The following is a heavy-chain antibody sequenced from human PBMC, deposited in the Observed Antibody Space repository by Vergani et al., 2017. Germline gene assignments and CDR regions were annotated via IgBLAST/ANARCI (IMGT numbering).Heavy chain of an antibody. V-gene: IGHV4-61*02. CDR3: AREGYCTNGVCFTLFDF. Sequence: QVQLQESGPGLVKPSQTLSLTCTVSGASINNDFYYWHWIRQPAGKGLEWIGRIYVSGITDYNSSLQSRVSMSVDTSKNQFSLTLTSVTAADTAVYYCAREGYCTNGVCFTLFDFWGQGALVTVSS. J-gene: IGHJ4*02. CDR2: IYVSGIT. D-gene: IGHD2-8*01. CDR1: GASINNDFYY.